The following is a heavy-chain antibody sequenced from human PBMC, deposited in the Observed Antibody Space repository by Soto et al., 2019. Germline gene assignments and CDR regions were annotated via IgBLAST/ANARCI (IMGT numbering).Heavy chain of an antibody. V-gene: IGHV3-43*01. CDR2: ISWDGGST. J-gene: IGHJ4*02. D-gene: IGHD3-3*01. CDR1: GFTFDDYT. CDR3: AKDTLSPPSGYTLDY. Sequence: GGSLRLSCAASGFTFDDYTMHWVRQAPGKGLEWVSLISWDGGSTYYADSVKGRFTISRDNSKNSLYLQMNSLRTEDTALYYCAKDTLSPPSGYTLDYWGQGTLVTVSS.